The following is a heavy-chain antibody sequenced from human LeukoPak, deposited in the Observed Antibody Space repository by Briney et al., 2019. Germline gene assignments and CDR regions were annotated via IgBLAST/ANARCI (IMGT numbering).Heavy chain of an antibody. Sequence: SETLSLTCTVSSGSISSRSYYWGWIRQPPGKGLEWIGSIYYSGSTYYNPSLKSRVTISVDTSKNQFSLKLSSVTAADTAVYYCARYDILTGYPSAYFDYWGQGTLVTASS. CDR2: IYYSGST. CDR3: ARYDILTGYPSAYFDY. CDR1: SGSISSRSYY. V-gene: IGHV4-39*01. J-gene: IGHJ4*02. D-gene: IGHD3-9*01.